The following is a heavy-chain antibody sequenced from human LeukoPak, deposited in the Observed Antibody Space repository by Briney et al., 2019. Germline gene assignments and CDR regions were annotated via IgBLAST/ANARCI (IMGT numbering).Heavy chain of an antibody. D-gene: IGHD2-15*01. Sequence: SETLSLTCAVYGGSFSGYYWSWIRQPPGKGLEWIWEINHSGSTNYNPSLKSRVTISVDTSKNQFSLKLSSVTAADTAVYYCARPGYCSGGSCPRWFDPWGQGTLVTVSS. CDR2: INHSGST. CDR1: GGSFSGYY. V-gene: IGHV4-34*01. J-gene: IGHJ5*02. CDR3: ARPGYCSGGSCPRWFDP.